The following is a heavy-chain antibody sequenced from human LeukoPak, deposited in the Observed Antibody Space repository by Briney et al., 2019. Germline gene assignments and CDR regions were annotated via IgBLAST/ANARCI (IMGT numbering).Heavy chain of an antibody. Sequence: SETLSLTCIVSGGSISSSGYYWGWIRQPPGKGLEWIGSIYHSGSTYYNPSLKSRVTISVDTSKNQFSLKLSSVTAADTAVYYCARKWDGGGSGWYFDYWGQGTLVTVSS. CDR3: ARKWDGGGSGWYFDY. CDR2: IYHSGST. D-gene: IGHD6-19*01. J-gene: IGHJ4*02. V-gene: IGHV4-39*07. CDR1: GGSISSSGYY.